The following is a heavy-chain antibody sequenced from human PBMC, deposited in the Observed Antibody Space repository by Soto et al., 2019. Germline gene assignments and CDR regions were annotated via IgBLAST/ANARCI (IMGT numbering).Heavy chain of an antibody. CDR1: GFTFSSYG. J-gene: IGHJ6*02. CDR3: AGISYYDSSGYYHGMDV. V-gene: IGHV3-33*01. CDR2: IWYDGSNK. Sequence: GGSLRLSCAASGFTFSSYGMHWVRQAPGKGLEWVAVIWYDGSNKYYADSVKGRFTISRDNSKNTLYLQMNSLRAEDTAVYYCAGISYYDSSGYYHGMDVWGQGTTVPVSS. D-gene: IGHD3-22*01.